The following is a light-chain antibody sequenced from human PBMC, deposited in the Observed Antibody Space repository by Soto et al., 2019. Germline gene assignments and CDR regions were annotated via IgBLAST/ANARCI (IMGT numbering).Light chain of an antibody. CDR1: SSDVGAYNF. CDR3: YSYAGSYTWV. CDR2: DVS. V-gene: IGLV2-11*01. Sequence: QSALTQPRSVSGSPGQSVTISCTGSSSDVGAYNFVSWYQQHPGKAPKLMIYDVSKRPSGVPDRFSASKSGNTASLTISGLQAEDESDYYCYSYAGSYTWVFGGGTQLTVL. J-gene: IGLJ3*02.